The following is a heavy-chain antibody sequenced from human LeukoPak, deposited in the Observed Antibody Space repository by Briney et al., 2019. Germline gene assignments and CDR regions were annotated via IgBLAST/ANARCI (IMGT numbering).Heavy chain of an antibody. V-gene: IGHV4-31*03. CDR3: ARFGGSSGYYSDY. CDR2: IYYSGST. CDR1: GGSISSGGYY. Sequence: SQTLSLTCTVSGGSISSGGYYWNWIRQHPGKGLEWVGYIYYSGSTYYNPSLKSRVTISVDTSKNQFSLKLSSVTAADTAVYYCARFGGSSGYYSDYGGQGTLVTVSS. J-gene: IGHJ4*02. D-gene: IGHD3-22*01.